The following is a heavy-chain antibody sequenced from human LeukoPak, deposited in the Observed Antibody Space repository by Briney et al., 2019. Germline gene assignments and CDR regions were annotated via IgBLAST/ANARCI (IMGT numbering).Heavy chain of an antibody. V-gene: IGHV3-15*01. CDR2: IKSKTDGGTT. CDR1: GFTFNNAW. J-gene: IGHJ4*02. D-gene: IGHD6-13*01. CDR3: TTDRIVAVGPQFDY. Sequence: GGSLRLSCAASGFTFNNAWMSWVRQAPGKGLEWVARIKSKTDGGTTDYAVPVKGRFTVSRDDSKSTLYLQMNSLKAEDTAMYYCTTDRIVAVGPQFDYWGQGTLVTVSS.